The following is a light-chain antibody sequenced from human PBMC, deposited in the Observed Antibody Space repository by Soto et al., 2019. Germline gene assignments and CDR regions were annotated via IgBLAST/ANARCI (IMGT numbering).Light chain of an antibody. CDR3: QQYNAWPRT. CDR2: GAV. Sequence: EVGMTQSPVTLSVSPGERATLSCRASQSVGGDLAWYQQTPGQTPRLLIYGAVTRATGVAARFSGAGSGTEFTLTVDSLQSEDVAIYYCQQYNAWPRTFGQGTKLEI. V-gene: IGKV3-15*01. J-gene: IGKJ2*01. CDR1: QSVGGD.